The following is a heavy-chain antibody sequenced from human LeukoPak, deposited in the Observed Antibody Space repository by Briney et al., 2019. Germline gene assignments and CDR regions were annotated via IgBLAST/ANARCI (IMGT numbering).Heavy chain of an antibody. CDR3: ASSTGDRRYFDY. Sequence: GGSLRLSCPASGFTVSSNYMSWVRQAPGKGLEWVSVLYSGGITYYADSVKGRFTISRDNSKNTLYLQMNSLRPEDTAVYYCASSTGDRRYFDYWGQGTLVTVSS. CDR1: GFTVSSNY. CDR2: LYSGGIT. D-gene: IGHD7-27*01. J-gene: IGHJ4*02. V-gene: IGHV3-66*02.